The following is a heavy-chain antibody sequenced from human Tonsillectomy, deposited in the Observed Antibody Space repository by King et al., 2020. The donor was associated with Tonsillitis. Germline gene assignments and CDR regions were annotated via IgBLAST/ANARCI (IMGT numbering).Heavy chain of an antibody. Sequence: VQLVESGAEVKKPGASVKVSCKASGYTFASYGITWVRQAPGQGLEWMGWISAYNGNTNYAQKLQGRVTMTIDTSTSTAYMELRSLRSDDTAVYYWARGRGGSMDTAMVTFAYWGQGTLVTVSS. CDR3: ARGRGGSMDTAMVTFAY. CDR1: GYTFASYG. D-gene: IGHD5-18*01. V-gene: IGHV1-18*01. J-gene: IGHJ4*02. CDR2: ISAYNGNT.